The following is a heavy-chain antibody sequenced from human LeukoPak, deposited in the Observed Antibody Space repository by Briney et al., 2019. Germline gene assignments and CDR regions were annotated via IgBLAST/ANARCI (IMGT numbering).Heavy chain of an antibody. CDR2: IYPGDSDI. Sequence: GESLKISCKGSGYSFTSYWIGWVRQMPGKGLEWMGIIYPGDSDIRYSPSFQGQVTISADKSISTAYLQWSSLKASDTAVYYCARRGYSYGTGFDYWGQGTLVTVSS. V-gene: IGHV5-51*01. J-gene: IGHJ4*02. D-gene: IGHD5-18*01. CDR1: GYSFTSYW. CDR3: ARRGYSYGTGFDY.